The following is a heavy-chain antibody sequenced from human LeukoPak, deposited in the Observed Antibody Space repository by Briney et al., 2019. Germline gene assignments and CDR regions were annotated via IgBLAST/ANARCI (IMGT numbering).Heavy chain of an antibody. D-gene: IGHD1-1*01. Sequence: SETLSLTCAVYGGSFSGYYWSWIRQPPGKGLEWIGEINHSGSTNYNPSLKSRVTISVDTSKNQFSLKLSPVTAADTAVYYCARVPGTSFDYWGQGTLVTVSS. V-gene: IGHV4-34*01. J-gene: IGHJ4*02. CDR1: GGSFSGYY. CDR2: INHSGST. CDR3: ARVPGTSFDY.